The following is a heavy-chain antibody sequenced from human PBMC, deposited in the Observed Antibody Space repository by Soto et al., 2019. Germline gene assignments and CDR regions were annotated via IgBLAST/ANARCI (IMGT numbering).Heavy chain of an antibody. J-gene: IGHJ6*02. CDR1: GYSFTSYW. D-gene: IGHD4-4*01. V-gene: IGHV5-51*01. CDR3: ARARHYSNRERWDYYYGMDV. Sequence: PGESLKISCKGSGYSFTSYWIGWVRQMPGKGLEWMGIIYPGDSDTRYSPSFQGQVTISADKSISTAYLQWSSLKASDTAMYYCARARHYSNRERWDYYYGMDVWGQGTTVTVSS. CDR2: IYPGDSDT.